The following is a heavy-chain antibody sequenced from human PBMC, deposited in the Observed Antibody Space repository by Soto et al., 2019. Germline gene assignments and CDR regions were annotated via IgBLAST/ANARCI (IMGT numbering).Heavy chain of an antibody. CDR1: GFTFSIYS. J-gene: IGHJ4*02. CDR3: ARAATRYCSGGSCYSGRDY. Sequence: GGSLRLSCAASGFTFSIYSMNWVRQAPGKGLEWVSYIMPGSSHIFYADSVKGRFTISRDIAKNSLYLQMNSLRAEDTAIYYCARAATRYCSGGSCYSGRDYWGQGTLVTVSS. V-gene: IGHV3-21*05. D-gene: IGHD2-15*01. CDR2: IMPGSSHI.